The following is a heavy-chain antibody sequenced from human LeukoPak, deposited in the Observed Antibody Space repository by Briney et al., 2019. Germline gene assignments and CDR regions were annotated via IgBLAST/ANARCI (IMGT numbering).Heavy chain of an antibody. D-gene: IGHD3-10*01. V-gene: IGHV4-61*02. CDR1: GGSISSGSYY. CDR3: ARVSVRDSRYYYYGMDV. J-gene: IGHJ6*02. CDR2: IYTSGST. Sequence: SQTLSLTCTVSGGSISSGSYYWSWIRQPAGKGLEWIGRIYTSGSTNYNPSLKSRVTISVDTSKNQFSLKLSSVTAADTAVYYCARVSVRDSRYYYYGMDVWGQGTTVTVSS.